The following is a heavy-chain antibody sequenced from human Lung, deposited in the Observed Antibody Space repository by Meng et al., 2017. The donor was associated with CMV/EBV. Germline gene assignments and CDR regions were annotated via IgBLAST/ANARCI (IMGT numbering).Heavy chain of an antibody. CDR2: AANTADSYTT. V-gene: IGHV3-72*01. CDR3: TRGYSGIDIYAFDI. D-gene: IGHD1-26*01. J-gene: IGHJ3*02. Sequence: GGSXRLXXAGSGFIFSDHYIDWVRQAPGKGLEWVGRAANTADSYTTEYAASVKGRFTFSRDDSENSVYLQMNSLKSEDTAVYYCTRGYSGIDIYAFDIWGQGXMVTVSS. CDR1: GFIFSDHY.